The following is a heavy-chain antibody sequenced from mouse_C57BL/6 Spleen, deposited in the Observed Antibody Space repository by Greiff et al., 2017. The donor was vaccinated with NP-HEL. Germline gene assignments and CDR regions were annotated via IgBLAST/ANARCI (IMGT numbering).Heavy chain of an antibody. CDR3: ARDLRAYAMDY. CDR2: ISGGGGNT. J-gene: IGHJ4*01. V-gene: IGHV5-9*01. Sequence: EVHLVESGGGLVKPGGSLKLSCAASGFTFSSYTMSWVRQTPEKRLEWVATISGGGGNTYYPDSVKGRFTISRDNAKNTLYLQMSSLRSEDTALYYCARDLRAYAMDYWGQGTSVTVSS. D-gene: IGHD1-1*01. CDR1: GFTFSSYT.